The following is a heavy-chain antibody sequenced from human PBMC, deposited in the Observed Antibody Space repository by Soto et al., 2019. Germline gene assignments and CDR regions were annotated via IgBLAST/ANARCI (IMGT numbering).Heavy chain of an antibody. V-gene: IGHV3-23*01. J-gene: IGHJ3*02. CDR2: ISGSGGST. CDR3: AKDLRPADNAFDI. Sequence: EVQLLESGGGLVQPGGSLRLSCAASGFTFSSYAMSWVRQAPGKGLEWVSAISGSGGSTYYADSVKGRFTISRDNSKNTLYLQMNSLRAEDTAVYDCAKDLRPADNAFDIWGQGTMVTVSS. CDR1: GFTFSSYA.